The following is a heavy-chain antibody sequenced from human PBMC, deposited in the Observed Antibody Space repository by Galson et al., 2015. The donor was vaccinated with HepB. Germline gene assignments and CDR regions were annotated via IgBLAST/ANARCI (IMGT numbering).Heavy chain of an antibody. CDR2: MNPNSGNT. D-gene: IGHD3-3*01. J-gene: IGHJ5*02. CDR3: ARTKKSITIFGVAPYNWFDP. V-gene: IGHV1-8*01. Sequence: SVKVSCKASGYTFTSYDINWVRQATGQGLEWMGWMNPNSGNTGYAQKFQGRVTMTRNTSISTAYMELSSLRSEDTAVYYCARTKKSITIFGVAPYNWFDPWGQGTLVTVSS. CDR1: GYTFTSYD.